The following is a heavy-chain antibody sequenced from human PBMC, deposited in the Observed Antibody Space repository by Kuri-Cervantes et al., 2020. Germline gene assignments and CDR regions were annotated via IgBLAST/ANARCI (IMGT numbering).Heavy chain of an antibody. CDR2: IYYSGST. CDR1: GGSISSSSYY. CDR3: AYNYDSSGYYNFDS. J-gene: IGHJ4*02. V-gene: IGHV4-39*07. D-gene: IGHD3-22*01. Sequence: GSLRLSCTVSGGSISSSSYYWGWIRQPPGKGLEWIGSIYYSGSTYYNPSLKSRVAISVDTSKNQFSLNLTSVTAADTAVYFCAYNYDSSGYYNFDSWGQGTLVTVSS.